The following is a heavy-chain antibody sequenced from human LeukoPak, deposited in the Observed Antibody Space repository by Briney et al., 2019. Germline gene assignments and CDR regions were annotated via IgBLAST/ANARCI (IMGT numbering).Heavy chain of an antibody. CDR3: ARWRGYDYVWGSYRYKSGLY. CDR2: IYYSGST. J-gene: IGHJ4*02. Sequence: SETLSLTCTVSGGSISSGGYYWSWIRQHPGKGLEWIGYIYYSGSTYYNPSLKSRVTISVDTSKNQFSLKLSSVTAADTAVYYCARWRGYDYVWGSYRYKSGLYWGQGTLVTVSS. D-gene: IGHD3-16*02. CDR1: GGSISSGGYY. V-gene: IGHV4-31*03.